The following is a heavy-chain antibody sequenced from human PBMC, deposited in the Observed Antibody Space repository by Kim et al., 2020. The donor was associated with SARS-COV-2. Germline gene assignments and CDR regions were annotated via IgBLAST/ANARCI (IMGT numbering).Heavy chain of an antibody. CDR2: IVVGSSNT. Sequence: SVKVSCKASGFTFTSSAMQWVRQARGQRLEWIGWIVVGSSNTNYAQKFQERVTITRDMSTSTAYMELSSLGSEDTAVDYCAAVRGAATGTSYYYYAMDVWGQGTTVTVSS. D-gene: IGHD3-10*01. V-gene: IGHV1-58*02. J-gene: IGHJ6*02. CDR3: AAVRGAATGTSYYYYAMDV. CDR1: GFTFTSSA.